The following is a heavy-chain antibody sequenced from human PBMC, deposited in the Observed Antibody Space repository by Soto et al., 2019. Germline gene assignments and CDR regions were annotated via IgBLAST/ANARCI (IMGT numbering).Heavy chain of an antibody. J-gene: IGHJ6*02. D-gene: IGHD3-10*01. CDR2: FDPVDGET. CDR1: GYTLTELS. Sequence: ASVKVSCKVSGYTLTELSMHWVRQAPGKGLEWMGGFDPVDGETIYAQKFQGRVTMTEDTSTDTAYMELSSLRSEDTAVYYCATPVVRGGLYYYYGMDVWGQGTTVTVSS. V-gene: IGHV1-24*01. CDR3: ATPVVRGGLYYYYGMDV.